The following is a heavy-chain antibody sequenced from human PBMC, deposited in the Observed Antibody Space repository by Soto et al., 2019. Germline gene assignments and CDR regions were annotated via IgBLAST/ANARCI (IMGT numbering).Heavy chain of an antibody. J-gene: IGHJ4*02. CDR3: AKHLAPATRKYFDY. V-gene: IGHV3-23*01. Sequence: EVQLLESGGGLVQPGGSLRLSCAASGFTFSTYAMSWVRQAPGKGLQWVSSISDGGGSTDYADSAKGRFTISRDNSKNTLYLQMNSLRAEDTAVYYCAKHLAPATRKYFDYWGQGTLVTVSS. CDR2: ISDGGGST. CDR1: GFTFSTYA.